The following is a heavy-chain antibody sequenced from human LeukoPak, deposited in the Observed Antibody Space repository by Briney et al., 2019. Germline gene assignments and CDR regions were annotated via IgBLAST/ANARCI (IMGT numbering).Heavy chain of an antibody. J-gene: IGHJ4*02. CDR3: ARFGTSSSRFFDQ. Sequence: PSDTLSLTCTVSGGSISAYYWSWLRHPPGKGLEWIGYIHYSGTTNYYPSLKSRVTIALDTPKNQFSLKLNSVTAADTAVYYCARFGTSSSRFFDQWGQGTLVTVSS. CDR2: IHYSGTT. D-gene: IGHD6-6*01. CDR1: GGSISAYY. V-gene: IGHV4-59*07.